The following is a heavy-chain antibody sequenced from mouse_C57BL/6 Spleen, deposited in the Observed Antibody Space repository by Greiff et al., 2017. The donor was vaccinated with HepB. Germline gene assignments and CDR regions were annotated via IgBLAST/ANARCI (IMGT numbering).Heavy chain of an antibody. V-gene: IGHV14-4*01. Sequence: EVQLQQSGAELVRPGASVKLSCTASGFNIKDDYMHWVKQRPEQGLEWIGWIDPENGDTEYASKFQGKATITADTSSNTAYLQLSSLTSDDTAVYYGTTTGMGGDYDYDGVAYWGQGTLVTVSA. D-gene: IGHD2-4*01. CDR1: GFNIKDDY. CDR3: TTTGMGGDYDYDGVAY. J-gene: IGHJ3*01. CDR2: IDPENGDT.